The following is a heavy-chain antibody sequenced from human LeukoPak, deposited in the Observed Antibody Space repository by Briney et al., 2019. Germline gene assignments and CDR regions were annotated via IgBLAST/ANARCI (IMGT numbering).Heavy chain of an antibody. D-gene: IGHD5-12*01. CDR2: ISDSSSYT. Sequence: VGSLRLSCAASGFTFSDYYMSWIRQAPGKGLEWVSYISDSSSYTDYADSVKGRFTISRDNSKNSLYLQMNSLRAEDTAVYYCARRYTGYGILDYWGQGTLVTVSS. CDR1: GFTFSDYY. J-gene: IGHJ4*02. CDR3: ARRYTGYGILDY. V-gene: IGHV3-11*03.